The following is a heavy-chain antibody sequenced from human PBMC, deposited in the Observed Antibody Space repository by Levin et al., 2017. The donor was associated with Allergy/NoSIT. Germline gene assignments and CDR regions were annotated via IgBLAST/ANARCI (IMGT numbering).Heavy chain of an antibody. Sequence: GESLKISCAASGFTFSNYSMNWVRQAPGKGLEWVSSISSSSSYIYYADSVKGRFTISRDNAKNSLYLQMNSLRAEDTAVYYCARVFGYSSGWYYPDYWGQGTLVTVSS. J-gene: IGHJ4*02. CDR3: ARVFGYSSGWYYPDY. V-gene: IGHV3-21*01. D-gene: IGHD6-19*01. CDR1: GFTFSNYS. CDR2: ISSSSSYI.